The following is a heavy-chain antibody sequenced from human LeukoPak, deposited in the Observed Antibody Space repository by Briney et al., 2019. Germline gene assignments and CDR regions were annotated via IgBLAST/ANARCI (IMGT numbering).Heavy chain of an antibody. J-gene: IGHJ6*03. CDR2: ISWDGGST. D-gene: IGHD1-26*01. V-gene: IGHV3-43*01. Sequence: GGSLRLSCAASGFTFDDYTMHWVRQAPGKGLEWVSLISWDGGSTYYADSVKGRFTISRDNSKNSLYLQMNSLRTEDTALYYCAKDGASGSYYDYYYYMDVWGKGTTVTVSS. CDR3: AKDGASGSYYDYYYYMDV. CDR1: GFTFDDYT.